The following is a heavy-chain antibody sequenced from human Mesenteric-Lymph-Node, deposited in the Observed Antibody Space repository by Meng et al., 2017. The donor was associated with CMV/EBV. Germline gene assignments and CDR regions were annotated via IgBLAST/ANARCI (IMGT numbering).Heavy chain of an antibody. D-gene: IGHD5-24*01. Sequence: CAVSCGSISSSNWWRWVRQPPGKGLEWIGEIYHSGSTNYNPSLKSRVTISVDKSKNQFSLKLSSVTAADTAVYYCARRRDGYIYFDYWGQGTLVTVSS. CDR3: ARRRDGYIYFDY. CDR2: IYHSGST. V-gene: IGHV4-4*02. CDR1: CGSISSSNW. J-gene: IGHJ4*02.